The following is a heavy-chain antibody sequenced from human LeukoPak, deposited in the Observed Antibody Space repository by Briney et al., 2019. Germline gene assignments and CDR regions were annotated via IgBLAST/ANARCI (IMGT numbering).Heavy chain of an antibody. Sequence: ASVKVSCKASGYTFTSYYMQWVRHAPGQGLEWMGIINPSGGSTTYAQKFQGRVTMTRDTSTSTVYMELSSLRSEDTAVYYCAATLWFGELYYYGMDVWGQGTTVTVSS. CDR1: GYTFTSYY. J-gene: IGHJ6*02. D-gene: IGHD3-10*01. V-gene: IGHV1-46*01. CDR2: INPSGGST. CDR3: AATLWFGELYYYGMDV.